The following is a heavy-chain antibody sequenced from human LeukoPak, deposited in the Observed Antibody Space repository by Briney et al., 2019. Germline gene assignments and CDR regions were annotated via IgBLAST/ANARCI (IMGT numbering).Heavy chain of an antibody. V-gene: IGHV3-30*01. CDR3: ASTTSGFDAFDI. CDR2: ISYDGSNK. CDR1: GFTFSSYA. J-gene: IGHJ3*02. Sequence: GGSLRLSCAASGFTFSSYAMHWVRQAPGKGLEWVAVISYDGSNKYYADSVKGRFTISRDNSKNTLSLQMNSLRAEDTAVYYCASTTSGFDAFDIWGQGTMVTVSS. D-gene: IGHD6-19*01.